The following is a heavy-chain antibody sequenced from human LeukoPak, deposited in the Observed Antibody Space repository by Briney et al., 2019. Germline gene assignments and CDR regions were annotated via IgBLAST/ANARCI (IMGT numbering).Heavy chain of an antibody. J-gene: IGHJ3*02. D-gene: IGHD6-19*01. V-gene: IGHV3-20*04. CDR1: GFTFDDYG. Sequence: GGSLRLSCAASGFTFDDYGMSWVRQAPGKGLEWVSGINWNGGSTGYADSVKGRFTISRDTSKNTLYLQMNSLRAEDTAVYYCAKEKSSGWHDAFDIWGQGTMVTVSS. CDR3: AKEKSSGWHDAFDI. CDR2: INWNGGST.